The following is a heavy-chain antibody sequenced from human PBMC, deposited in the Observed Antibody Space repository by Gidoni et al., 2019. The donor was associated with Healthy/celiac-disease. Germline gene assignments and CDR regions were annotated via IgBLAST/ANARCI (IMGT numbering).Heavy chain of an antibody. D-gene: IGHD3-3*01. Sequence: VTLRESGPALVKPTQTLTLTCPFSCFSLSTSGMCVRWIRQPPGKALEWLALIDWDDDKYYSTSLKTRLNISKDTSKNQVVLTMTNMDPVDTATYYCARMKGDLWSGYSRDYYYGMDVWGQGTTVTVSS. J-gene: IGHJ6*02. CDR3: ARMKGDLWSGYSRDYYYGMDV. V-gene: IGHV2-70*01. CDR1: CFSLSTSGMC. CDR2: IDWDDDK.